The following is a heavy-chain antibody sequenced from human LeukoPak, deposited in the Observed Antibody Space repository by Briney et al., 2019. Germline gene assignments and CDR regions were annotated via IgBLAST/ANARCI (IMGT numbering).Heavy chain of an antibody. V-gene: IGHV1-2*02. D-gene: IGHD3-3*01. CDR2: INPNSGGT. CDR1: GYTFTGYY. CDR3: ARDLGYDFWSGYYDYYYMDV. Sequence: GASVKVSCKASGYTFTGYYMHWVRQAPGQGLEWMGWINPNSGGTNYAQKFQGRVTMTRDTSISTAYMELSRLRSDDTAVYYRARDLGYDFWSGYYDYYYMDVWGKGTTVTVSS. J-gene: IGHJ6*03.